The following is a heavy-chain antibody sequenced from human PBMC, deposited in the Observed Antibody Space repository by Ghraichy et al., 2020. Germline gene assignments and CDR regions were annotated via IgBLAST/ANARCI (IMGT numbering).Heavy chain of an antibody. J-gene: IGHJ3*02. CDR1: GFTVSSNY. D-gene: IGHD3-22*01. CDR2: IYSGGST. V-gene: IGHV3-53*04. CDR3: ARSVVWEYRRLPNPYFDI. Sequence: GGSLRLSCAAPGFTVSSNYMSWVRQAPGKGLEWVSVIYSGGSTYYADSVKGRFTISRHNSKNTLYLQMNSLRAEDTAVYYCARSVVWEYRRLPNPYFDIWGQGTMVTVSS.